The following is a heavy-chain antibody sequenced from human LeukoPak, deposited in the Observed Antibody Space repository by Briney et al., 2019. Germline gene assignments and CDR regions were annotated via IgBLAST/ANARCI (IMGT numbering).Heavy chain of an antibody. CDR2: VNLQGST. CDR1: GGSITQTNY. Sequence: SETLSLTCGVSGGSITQTNYWTWVRPPPGKGRKWIGEVNLQGSTNYNPSLMGRVAISVDKSENHISLQLTSVTAADTAVYYCAREGGPYRPLDYSGQGTLVTVSS. J-gene: IGHJ4*02. CDR3: AREGGPYRPLDY. V-gene: IGHV4-4*02.